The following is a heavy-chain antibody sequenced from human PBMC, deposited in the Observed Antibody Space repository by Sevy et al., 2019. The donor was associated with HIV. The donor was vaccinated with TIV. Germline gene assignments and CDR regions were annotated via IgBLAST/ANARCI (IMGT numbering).Heavy chain of an antibody. CDR1: GFTFSSYE. D-gene: IGHD6-6*01. V-gene: IGHV3-48*03. CDR2: ISSSGSTI. CDR3: AREYSSSTYYYGMDV. Sequence: GGSLRLSCAASGFTFSSYEMNWVRQAPGKGLEWVSYISSSGSTIYYAASVKGRVTISSDNAKNSLYLQMNSLRSEDTAVYYCAREYSSSTYYYGMDVWRQGNTVTASS. J-gene: IGHJ6*02.